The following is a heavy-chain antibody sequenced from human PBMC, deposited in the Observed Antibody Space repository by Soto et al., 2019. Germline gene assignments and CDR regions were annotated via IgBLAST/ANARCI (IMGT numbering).Heavy chain of an antibody. CDR2: IYPGDSDT. CDR1: GYSFTSYW. Sequence: PGESLKISCKGSGYSFTSYWIGWVRQMPGKGLEWMGIIYPGDSDTRYSPSFQGQVTISADKSISTAYLQWSSLRASDTAMYYCAGLTHGYGDYPSARYYFDYWGQGTLVTVSS. J-gene: IGHJ4*02. D-gene: IGHD4-17*01. CDR3: AGLTHGYGDYPSARYYFDY. V-gene: IGHV5-51*01.